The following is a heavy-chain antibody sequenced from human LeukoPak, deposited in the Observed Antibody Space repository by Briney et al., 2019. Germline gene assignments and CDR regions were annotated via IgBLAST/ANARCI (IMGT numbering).Heavy chain of an antibody. V-gene: IGHV4-59*01. Sequence: SETLSLTCTVSGGSISGDYWSWIRQSPGKGLESIGYMFYSRNSGSSNYNPSLKSRATISGDTSKNQFSLRLSSVTAADTAVYYCARGSPYYDILTGLIAFDIWGQGTMVTVSS. J-gene: IGHJ3*02. CDR1: GGSISGDY. CDR3: ARGSPYYDILTGLIAFDI. D-gene: IGHD3-9*01. CDR2: MFYSRNSGSS.